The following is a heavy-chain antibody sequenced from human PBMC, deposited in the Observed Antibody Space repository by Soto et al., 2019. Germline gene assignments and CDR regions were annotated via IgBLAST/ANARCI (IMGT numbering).Heavy chain of an antibody. D-gene: IGHD2-8*01. CDR1: GGSISSGNYY. CDR2: IYYSGST. J-gene: IGHJ6*02. CDR3: ARCSGSSWVYATDYYYYGMDV. Sequence: PSETLSLTCTVSGGSISSGNYYWSWIRQPPGKGLEWIGYIYYSGSTNYNPSLKSRVTISVDTSKNQFSLKLSSVTAADTAVYYCARCSGSSWVYATDYYYYGMDVWGQGTTVTVSS. V-gene: IGHV4-61*01.